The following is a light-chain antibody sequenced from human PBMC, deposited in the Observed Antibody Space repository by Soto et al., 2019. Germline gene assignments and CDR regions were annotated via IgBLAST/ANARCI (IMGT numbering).Light chain of an antibody. CDR2: DAS. V-gene: IGKV3-11*01. CDR3: QQRSNWEFT. Sequence: IVLTQSPATLSLSPGERATLSCRASQSVSSYLAWYQQKPGQGPRLLIYDASNRATGIPARFSGSGSGTDFTLTISSLEPADFAVYYCQQRSNWEFTFGPGTRVDI. J-gene: IGKJ3*01. CDR1: QSVSSY.